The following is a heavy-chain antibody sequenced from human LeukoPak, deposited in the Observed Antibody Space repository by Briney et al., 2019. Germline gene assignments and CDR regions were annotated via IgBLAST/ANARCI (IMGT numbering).Heavy chain of an antibody. CDR2: IYCCGST. D-gene: IGHD2-2*01. CDR1: GFTVSSNY. Sequence: GGSLRLSCPASGFTVSSNYMSWVRQPPGKGLEWVSVIYCCGSTYYADSVKGRFTISRDNSKNTLYLQMNSLRAEDTAVYYCARSGCRSTSCYDYYYYMDVWGKGTTVTVSS. J-gene: IGHJ6*03. V-gene: IGHV3-53*01. CDR3: ARSGCRSTSCYDYYYYMDV.